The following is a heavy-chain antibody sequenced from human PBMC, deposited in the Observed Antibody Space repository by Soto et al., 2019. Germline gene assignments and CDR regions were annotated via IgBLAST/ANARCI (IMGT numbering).Heavy chain of an antibody. CDR2: ISYDGSNK. CDR3: ARAQWQQLALDY. V-gene: IGHV3-30-3*01. Sequence: PGGSLRLSCAASGFTFSSYAMHWVRQAPGKGLGWVAVISYDGSNKYYADSVKGRFTISRDNSKNTLYLQMNSLRAEDTAVYYCARAQWQQLALDYWGQGTLVTVSS. J-gene: IGHJ4*02. D-gene: IGHD6-13*01. CDR1: GFTFSSYA.